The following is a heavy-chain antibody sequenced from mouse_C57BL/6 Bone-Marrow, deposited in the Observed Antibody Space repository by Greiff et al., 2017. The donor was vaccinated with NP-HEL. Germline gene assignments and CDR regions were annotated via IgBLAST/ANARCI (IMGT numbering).Heavy chain of an antibody. CDR1: GYTFTDYN. CDR3: ARSGRLPPWFAY. J-gene: IGHJ3*01. D-gene: IGHD3-1*01. Sequence: EVQLQQSGPELVKPGASVKMSCKASGYTFTDYNMHWVKQSHGKSLEWIGYINPNNGGTSYNQKFKGKATLTANKSSSTADMELRSLTSEDSAVYYCARSGRLPPWFAYWGQGTLVTVSA. CDR2: INPNNGGT. V-gene: IGHV1-22*01.